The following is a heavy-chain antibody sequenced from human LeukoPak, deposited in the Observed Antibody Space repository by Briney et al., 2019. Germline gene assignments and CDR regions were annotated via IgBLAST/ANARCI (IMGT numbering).Heavy chain of an antibody. CDR1: GGSISSGDYY. J-gene: IGHJ3*02. Sequence: SQTLSLTCTVSGGSISSGDYYWSWIRQPPGEGLEWIGYIYYSGSTYYNPSLKSRVTISVDTSKNQFSLKLSSVTAADTAVYYCARDPTFVGYGGNFSHDAFDIWGQGTMVTVSS. CDR3: ARDPTFVGYGGNFSHDAFDI. V-gene: IGHV4-30-4*01. D-gene: IGHD4-23*01. CDR2: IYYSGST.